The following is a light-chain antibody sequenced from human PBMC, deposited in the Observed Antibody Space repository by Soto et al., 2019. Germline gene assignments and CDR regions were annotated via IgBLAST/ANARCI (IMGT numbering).Light chain of an antibody. CDR2: EVS. J-gene: IGLJ3*02. CDR3: SSYAGSNNRV. CDR1: SSDVGGYNY. V-gene: IGLV2-8*01. Sequence: QSALTQPPSASGSPGQSVTISCTGTSSDVGGYNYVSWYQQHPGKAPKLMIYEVSKRPSGVPDRFSGSKSGNTASLTVSGLQAEDEADYYCSSYAGSNNRVFGGGTKGTVL.